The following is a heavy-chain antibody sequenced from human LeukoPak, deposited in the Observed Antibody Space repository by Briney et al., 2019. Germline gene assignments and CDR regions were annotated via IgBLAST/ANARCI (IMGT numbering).Heavy chain of an antibody. CDR2: MNPDSGNT. J-gene: IGHJ6*03. Sequence: ASVKVSCKASGYTFTTYDINWVRQAPGQGLEWMGWMNPDSGNTGYAQKFQGRVTVTRDTSISTAYMELSSLRSEDTAVYYCASGPLHYSSHYCYYMDVWGKGTTVTVSS. CDR3: ASGPLHYSSHYCYYMDV. V-gene: IGHV1-8*01. CDR1: GYTFTTYD. D-gene: IGHD2-15*01.